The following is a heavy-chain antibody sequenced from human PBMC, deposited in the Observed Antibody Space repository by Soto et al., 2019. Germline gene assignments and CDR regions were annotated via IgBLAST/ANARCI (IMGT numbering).Heavy chain of an antibody. CDR3: ARAAYYGSGSYSYYYYGMDV. V-gene: IGHV3-21*01. D-gene: IGHD3-10*01. CDR2: ISSSSSYI. J-gene: IGHJ6*02. CDR1: GFTFSSYS. Sequence: LRVSCAASGFTFSSYSMNWVRQAPGKGLEWVSSISSSSSYIYYADSVKGRFTISRDNAKNSLYLQMNSLRAEDTAVYYCARAAYYGSGSYSYYYYGMDVWGQGTTVTVSS.